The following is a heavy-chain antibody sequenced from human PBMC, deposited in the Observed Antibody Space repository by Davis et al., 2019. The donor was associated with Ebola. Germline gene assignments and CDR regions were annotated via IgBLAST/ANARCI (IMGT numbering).Heavy chain of an antibody. CDR3: AREERSSWSFDY. CDR2: INPHNGNT. J-gene: IGHJ4*02. V-gene: IGHV1-18*04. Sequence: ASVKVSCKASGYTFTSYGITWVRQAPGQGLEWMGWINPHNGNTNYAQNVQGRVTMTPDTSTSTAYMEVGSLRSDDTAVYYCAREERSSWSFDYWGQGTLVTVSS. CDR1: GYTFTSYG. D-gene: IGHD6-13*01.